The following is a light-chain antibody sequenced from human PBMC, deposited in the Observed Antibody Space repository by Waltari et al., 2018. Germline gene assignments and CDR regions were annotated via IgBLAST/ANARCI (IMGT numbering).Light chain of an antibody. CDR1: SSDAGGSNS. CDR2: EAS. J-gene: IGLJ2*01. V-gene: IGLV2-8*01. CDR3: SSYAGSNKFVV. Sequence: QSALTQPPSASGSPGQSVTISCTGTSSDAGGSNSVSWYQQHPGTAPHLMIYEASKRPSGVPDRFSGSKSGNTASLTVSGLQAEDEADYYCSSYAGSNKFVVFGGGTKLTVL.